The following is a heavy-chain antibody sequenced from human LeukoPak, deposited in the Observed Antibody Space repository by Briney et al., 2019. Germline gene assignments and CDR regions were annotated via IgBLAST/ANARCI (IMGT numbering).Heavy chain of an antibody. CDR1: GGSISSSNYY. V-gene: IGHV4-39*07. CDR3: ARLHSSSWYYGKPNWFDP. CDR2: IYYSGST. J-gene: IGHJ5*02. D-gene: IGHD6-13*01. Sequence: SETLSLTCTVSGGSISSSNYYWGWIRQPPGKGLEWIGTIYYSGSTNYNPSLKSRVTISVDTSKNQFSLKLSSVTAADTAVYYCARLHSSSWYYGKPNWFDPWGQGTLVTVSS.